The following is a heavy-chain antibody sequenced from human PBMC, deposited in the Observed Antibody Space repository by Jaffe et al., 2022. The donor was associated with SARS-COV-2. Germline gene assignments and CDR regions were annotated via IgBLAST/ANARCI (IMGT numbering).Heavy chain of an antibody. CDR2: VYYSGSA. CDR1: GGSIRSTRDY. D-gene: IGHD6-19*01. CDR3: ARRESSGWSWGLTRDNWFDP. V-gene: IGHV4-39*01. Sequence: QLQLQESGPGLVKPSETLSLTCTVSGGSIRSTRDYWGWIRQSPGKGLEWIASVYYSGSAYYNPSLKSRVTISIDTSKNQFSLKLTSVTAADAAVYYCARRESSGWSWGLTRDNWFDPWGQGTLVTVSS. J-gene: IGHJ5*02.